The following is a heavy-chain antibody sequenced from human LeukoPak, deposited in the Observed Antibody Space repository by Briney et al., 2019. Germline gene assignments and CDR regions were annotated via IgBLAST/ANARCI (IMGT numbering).Heavy chain of an antibody. Sequence: ASVNVSCKASGYTFTSYGISWVRQAPGQGLEWMGWISAYNGNTNYAQKLQGRVTMTTDTSTSTAYMELSSLRSDDTAVYYCARDLRMIYGSGSYPYYYYGMDVWGQGTTVTVSS. CDR3: ARDLRMIYGSGSYPYYYYGMDV. CDR2: ISAYNGNT. V-gene: IGHV1-18*01. CDR1: GYTFTSYG. D-gene: IGHD3-10*01. J-gene: IGHJ6*02.